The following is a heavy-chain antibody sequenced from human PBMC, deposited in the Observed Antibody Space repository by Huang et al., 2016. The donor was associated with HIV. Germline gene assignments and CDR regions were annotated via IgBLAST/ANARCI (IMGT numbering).Heavy chain of an antibody. Sequence: VPLVQSGAEVKKPGESLKISCKGSGYSFSSYWIAWVRQMPGKGLEWMGISFPDDSDTTYSPSFEGQVTISADKSIGTAYRQWGSLKASDTAMYYWARRFSSSSGYFDYWGQGSLVTVSS. V-gene: IGHV5-51*01. CDR2: SFPDDSDT. CDR3: ARRFSSSSGYFDY. J-gene: IGHJ4*02. D-gene: IGHD6-6*01. CDR1: GYSFSSYW.